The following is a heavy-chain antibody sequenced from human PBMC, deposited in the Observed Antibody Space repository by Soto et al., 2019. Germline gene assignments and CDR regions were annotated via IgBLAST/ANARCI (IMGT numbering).Heavy chain of an antibody. CDR1: GGSISSYY. CDR2: IYYSGST. V-gene: IGHV4-59*01. CDR3: ARASPDILTGYYSVFRSSYFDY. Sequence: SETLSLTCTVSGGSISSYYWSWIRQPPGKGLEWIGYIYYSGSTNYNPSLKSRVTISVDTSKNQFSLKLSSVTAADTAVYYCARASPDILTGYYSVFRSSYFDYWGQGTLVTVSS. J-gene: IGHJ4*02. D-gene: IGHD3-9*01.